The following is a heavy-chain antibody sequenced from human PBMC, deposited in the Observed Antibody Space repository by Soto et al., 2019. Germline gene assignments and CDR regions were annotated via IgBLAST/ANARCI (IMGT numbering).Heavy chain of an antibody. J-gene: IGHJ6*03. CDR1: GGSISSYY. D-gene: IGHD3-10*01. Sequence: PSETLSLTCTVSGGSISSYYWSWIRQPPGKGLEWIGYIYYSGSTNYNPSLKSRVTISVDTSKNQFSLKLSSVTAADTAVYYCARRVLLWFGSTEYYMDVWGKGTTVTVYS. V-gene: IGHV4-59*08. CDR3: ARRVLLWFGSTEYYMDV. CDR2: IYYSGST.